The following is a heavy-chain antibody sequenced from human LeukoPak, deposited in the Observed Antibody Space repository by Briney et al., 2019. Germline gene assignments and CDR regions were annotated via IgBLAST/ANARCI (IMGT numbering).Heavy chain of an antibody. CDR2: ISYDGSNK. V-gene: IGHV3-30*18. J-gene: IGHJ4*02. D-gene: IGHD5-12*01. Sequence: GGSLRLSCAASGFTFSSYGMHWVRQAPGKGLEWVAVISYDGSNKHHADSVKGRFTISRDNSKDTLFLQTNSLRAEDTAVYYCAKELGRGYSGYDWIDYWGQGTLVTVSS. CDR3: AKELGRGYSGYDWIDY. CDR1: GFTFSSYG.